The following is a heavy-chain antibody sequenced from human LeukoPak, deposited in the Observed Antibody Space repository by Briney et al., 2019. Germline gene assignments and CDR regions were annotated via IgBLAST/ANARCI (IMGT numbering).Heavy chain of an antibody. D-gene: IGHD3-3*01. CDR1: GFTFSNYG. Sequence: PGGSLRLSCAVSGFTFSNYGMNWVRQAPGKGLEWVSSISSSSSSIYYADSVKGRFSISRDNAKNSLYLQMNSLRAEDTAVYYCAIDLLETPAFLAWSPQYYFDYWSQGTLLTVAS. V-gene: IGHV3-21*06. J-gene: IGHJ4*02. CDR2: ISSSSSSI. CDR3: AIDLLETPAFLAWSPQYYFDY.